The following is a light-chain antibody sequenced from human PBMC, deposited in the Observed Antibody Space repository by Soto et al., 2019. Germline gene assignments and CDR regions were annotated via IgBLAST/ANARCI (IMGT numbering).Light chain of an antibody. J-gene: IGKJ5*01. V-gene: IGKV1-13*02. Sequence: AIPLTQSPSSLSPSVGDRVTITCRASQGISSALAWYQQKPGKAPKLLIYDASSLESGVPSRFSGSGSGTDFTLTISSLQPEDFATYYCQQFNSYPITFGQGTRLEIK. CDR2: DAS. CDR3: QQFNSYPIT. CDR1: QGISSA.